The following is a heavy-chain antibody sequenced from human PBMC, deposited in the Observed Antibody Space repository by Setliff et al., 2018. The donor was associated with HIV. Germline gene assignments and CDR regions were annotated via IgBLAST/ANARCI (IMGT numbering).Heavy chain of an antibody. Sequence: SGPTLVNPTQTLTLTCTFSAFSLTSTRVAVGWIRQPPGKTLEWLALVYWDDERRYNPSLKGRLSITKDTYKNQVVLTMTNMDPVDTATYYCAHSPYDSSGYRLDYWGQGTLVTVSS. V-gene: IGHV2-5*02. D-gene: IGHD3-22*01. J-gene: IGHJ4*02. CDR2: VYWDDER. CDR3: AHSPYDSSGYRLDY. CDR1: AFSLTSTRVA.